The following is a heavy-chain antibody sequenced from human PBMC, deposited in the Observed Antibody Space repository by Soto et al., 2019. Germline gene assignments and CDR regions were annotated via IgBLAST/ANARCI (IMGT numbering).Heavy chain of an antibody. Sequence: QITLKESGPTLVKPTQTLTLTCTFSGISLSTSGMGVAWIRQPPGKALEWLALIYWDDDKCYSPSLKSRLTITKDTSKNQVVLTMTNMDPVDTATYYCTHSRKSYYDILTGYNYWGQGTLVTVSP. CDR2: IYWDDDK. CDR3: THSRKSYYDILTGYNY. V-gene: IGHV2-5*02. J-gene: IGHJ4*02. CDR1: GISLSTSGMG. D-gene: IGHD3-9*01.